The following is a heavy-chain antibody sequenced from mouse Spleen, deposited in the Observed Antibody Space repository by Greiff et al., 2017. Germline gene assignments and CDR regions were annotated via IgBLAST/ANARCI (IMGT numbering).Heavy chain of an antibody. V-gene: IGHV2-6*01. CDR1: GFSLTSYG. Sequence: QVQLQQSGPGLVAPSQSLSITCTVSGFSLTSYGVDWVRQSPGKGLEWLGVIWGGGSTNYNSALKSRLSISKDNSKSQVFLKMNSLQTDDTAMYYCATLYYDGLGAMDYWGQGTSVTVSS. D-gene: IGHD1-1*02. CDR2: IWGGGST. J-gene: IGHJ4*01. CDR3: ATLYYDGLGAMDY.